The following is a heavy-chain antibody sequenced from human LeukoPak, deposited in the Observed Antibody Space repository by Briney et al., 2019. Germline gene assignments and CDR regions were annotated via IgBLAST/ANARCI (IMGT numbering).Heavy chain of an antibody. CDR3: AREGLNMVRGVIPKEAWGWFDP. CDR1: GGSISSSSYY. Sequence: TSETLSLTCTVSGGSISSSSYYWGWIRQPPGKGLEWIGSIYYSGSTYYNPSLKSRVTISVDTSKNQFSLKLSSVTAADTAVYYCAREGLNMVRGVIPKEAWGWFDPWGQGTLVTVSS. J-gene: IGHJ5*02. V-gene: IGHV4-39*07. CDR2: IYYSGST. D-gene: IGHD3-10*01.